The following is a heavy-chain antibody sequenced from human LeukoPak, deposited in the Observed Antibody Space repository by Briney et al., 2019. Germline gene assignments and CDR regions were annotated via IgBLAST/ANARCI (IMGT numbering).Heavy chain of an antibody. CDR2: LGRSGEYK. J-gene: IGHJ6*02. V-gene: IGHV3-23*01. CDR3: VKDRPCETCMPMDA. CDR1: GFRFTDYS. D-gene: IGHD2-2*01. Sequence: GGSLRLSCAASGFRFTDYSMSWVRQAPGKGLEWVAGLGRSGEYKYYADSVKGRFTISRDNSKDTVSLQMNSLRAEDSAIYFCVKDRPCETCMPMDAWAKGPRSPFL.